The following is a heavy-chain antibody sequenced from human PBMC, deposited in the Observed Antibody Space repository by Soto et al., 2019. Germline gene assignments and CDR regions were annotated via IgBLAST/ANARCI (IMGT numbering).Heavy chain of an antibody. Sequence: EVQLVESGGGLVQPGGSLRLSCAASGFNFRTYWMSWVRQPPGKGLEWVANIKEDGTDKYYVDSVKGRLTVSRDNAKNLLYLQLNSLRAEDTAVYYCAREGFSYGPKGAVFDHWGQGSLVTVSS. CDR3: AREGFSYGPKGAVFDH. V-gene: IGHV3-7*03. J-gene: IGHJ4*02. D-gene: IGHD5-18*01. CDR2: IKEDGTDK. CDR1: GFNFRTYW.